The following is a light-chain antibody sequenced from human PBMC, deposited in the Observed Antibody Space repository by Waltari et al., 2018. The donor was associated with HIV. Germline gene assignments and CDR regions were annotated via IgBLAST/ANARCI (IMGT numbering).Light chain of an antibody. CDR1: NIGSKS. Sequence: SYVLTQPPSVSVAPGQTARFTCGGNNIGSKSVHGYQQKPAQAPLQVLYYDSDRPSGIPERFSGSNSGNTATLTISRVEAGDEADYYCQVWDSSRDHPVVFGGGTKLTVL. CDR2: YDS. CDR3: QVWDSSRDHPVV. V-gene: IGLV3-21*04. J-gene: IGLJ2*01.